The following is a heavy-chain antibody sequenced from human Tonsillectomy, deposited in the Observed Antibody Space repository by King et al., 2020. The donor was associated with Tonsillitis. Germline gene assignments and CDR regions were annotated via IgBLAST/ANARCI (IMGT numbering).Heavy chain of an antibody. CDR1: GGTFSSYA. V-gene: IGHV1-69*01. D-gene: IGHD2-2*01. CDR2: IIPIFGTA. J-gene: IGHJ3*02. CDR3: AREEPRVVVPALGI. Sequence: QLVQSGAEVKKPGSSVKGSCKASGGTFSSYAISWVRQAPGQGLEWMGGIIPIFGTANYAQKFQGRVTITADESTSTAYMELSSLRSEDTAVYYCAREEPRVVVPALGIWGQGTMVTVSS.